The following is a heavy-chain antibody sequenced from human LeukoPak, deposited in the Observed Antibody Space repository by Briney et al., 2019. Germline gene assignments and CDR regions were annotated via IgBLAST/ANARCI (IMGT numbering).Heavy chain of an antibody. V-gene: IGHV4-34*01. J-gene: IGHJ4*02. CDR1: GGSFSGYY. Sequence: SETLSLTCAVYGGSFSGYYWSWIRQPPGKGLEWIGEINHSGSTNYNPSLKSRVTISVDTSKNQFSLKLSSVTAADTAVYYCARGTTYYYDSSGYYHFDYWGQGTLLTVSS. CDR3: ARGTTYYYDSSGYYHFDY. CDR2: INHSGST. D-gene: IGHD3-22*01.